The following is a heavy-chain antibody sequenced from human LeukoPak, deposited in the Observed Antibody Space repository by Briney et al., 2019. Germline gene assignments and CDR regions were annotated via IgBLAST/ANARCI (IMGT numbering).Heavy chain of an antibody. V-gene: IGHV4-39*01. J-gene: IGHJ4*02. Sequence: SETLSLTCTVSGGSISSSSYYWGWIRQPPGKGLEWIGSIYYSGSTYYNPSLKGRVTISVDTSKNQFSLKLSSVTAADTAVYYCARHPRDRFYYFDYWGQGTLVTVSS. D-gene: IGHD3-3*01. CDR2: IYYSGST. CDR3: ARHPRDRFYYFDY. CDR1: GGSISSSSYY.